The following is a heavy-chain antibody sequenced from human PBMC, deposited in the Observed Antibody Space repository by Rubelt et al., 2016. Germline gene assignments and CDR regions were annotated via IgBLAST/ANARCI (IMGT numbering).Heavy chain of an antibody. V-gene: IGHV3-30*04. Sequence: EWVAVISYDGSNKYYADSVKGRFTISRDNSKNTLYLQMNSLRAEDTAVYYCARDTSYYYDSSGYYYNGGWFDPWGQGTLVTVSS. CDR2: ISYDGSNK. CDR3: ARDTSYYYDSSGYYYNGGWFDP. J-gene: IGHJ5*02. D-gene: IGHD3-22*01.